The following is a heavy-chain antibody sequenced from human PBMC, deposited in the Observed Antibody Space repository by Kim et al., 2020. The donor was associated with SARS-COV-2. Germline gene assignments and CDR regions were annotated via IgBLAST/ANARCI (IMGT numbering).Heavy chain of an antibody. CDR2: ISWNSGNI. J-gene: IGHJ4*02. CDR1: GFTFGDYA. D-gene: IGHD2-2*01. V-gene: IGHV3-9*01. Sequence: GGSLRLSCAASGFTFGDYAMHWVRQAPGKGLEWVSGISWNSGNIGYADSVKGRFTISRDKAKNSLYLQMNSLRAEDTALYYCAKDMRSGTTYSFVYWGQGTLVTVSS. CDR3: AKDMRSGTTYSFVY.